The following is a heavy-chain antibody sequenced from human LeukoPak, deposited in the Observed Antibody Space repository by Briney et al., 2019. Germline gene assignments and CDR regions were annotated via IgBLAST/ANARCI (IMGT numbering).Heavy chain of an antibody. Sequence: PGGSLRLSCAASGFTFSSYAMSWVRQAPGKGLEWVSAISGSGGSTYYADSVKGRFTISRDNSKNTLYLKMNSLRAEDTAVYYCAKDNPRDFWSGYYTHYFDYWGQGTLVTVSS. V-gene: IGHV3-23*01. J-gene: IGHJ4*02. D-gene: IGHD3-3*01. CDR3: AKDNPRDFWSGYYTHYFDY. CDR2: ISGSGGST. CDR1: GFTFSSYA.